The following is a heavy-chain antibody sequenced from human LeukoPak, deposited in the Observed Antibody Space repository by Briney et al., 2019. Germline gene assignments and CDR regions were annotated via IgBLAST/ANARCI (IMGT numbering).Heavy chain of an antibody. Sequence: GGSLRLSCAASGFTFSTYAMHWVRQSPGKGLEWVAVVSYDGTSKYYADSVKGRFTVSRDNAKNSLYLQMNSLRAEDTAVYYCARDRYYDSFGCYTGDPWGQGTLVTVSS. CDR2: VSYDGTSK. J-gene: IGHJ5*02. CDR1: GFTFSTYA. CDR3: ARDRYYDSFGCYTGDP. V-gene: IGHV3-33*08. D-gene: IGHD3-22*01.